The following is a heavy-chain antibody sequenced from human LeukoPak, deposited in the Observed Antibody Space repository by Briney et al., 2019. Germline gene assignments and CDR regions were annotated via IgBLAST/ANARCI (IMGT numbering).Heavy chain of an antibody. CDR3: AEGSIGV. CDR2: IYYSGST. J-gene: IGHJ4*02. V-gene: IGHV4-39*01. CDR1: GGSISSSNYY. D-gene: IGHD3-10*01. Sequence: PSETLSLTCTVSGGSISSSNYYWGWMPQPPGKGLEWIGSIYYSGSTYYNPSLKSRVTISVDTSKNQFSLKLNSVTAADTAVYYCAEGSIGVWGQGTLVTVSS.